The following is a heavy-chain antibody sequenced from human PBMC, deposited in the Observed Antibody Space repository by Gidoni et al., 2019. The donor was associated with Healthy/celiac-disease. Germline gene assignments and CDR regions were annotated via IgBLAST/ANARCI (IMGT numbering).Heavy chain of an antibody. Sequence: QVQLQESGPGLVKPSETLSLTCTVSGCSISSYYWSWIRQPPGKGLEWIGYIYYSGSTNYNPSLKSRVTISVDTSKNQFSLKLSSVTAADTAVYYCARGAVADLFDYWGQGTLVTVSS. CDR3: ARGAVADLFDY. CDR2: IYYSGST. D-gene: IGHD6-19*01. J-gene: IGHJ4*02. V-gene: IGHV4-59*01. CDR1: GCSISSYY.